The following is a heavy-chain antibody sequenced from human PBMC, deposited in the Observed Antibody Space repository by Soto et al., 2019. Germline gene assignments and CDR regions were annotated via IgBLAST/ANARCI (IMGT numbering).Heavy chain of an antibody. CDR1: GFTFSDHY. V-gene: IGHV3-72*01. CDR2: TRNKANSYTT. Sequence: PGGSLRLSCAASGFTFSDHYMDWVRQAPGKGLGWVGRTRNKANSYTTEYAASVKGRFTISRDDSKNSLYLQMNSLKTEDTAVYYCARGGYCSSTSCHSDYYGMDVWGQGTTVTVSS. CDR3: ARGGYCSSTSCHSDYYGMDV. J-gene: IGHJ6*02. D-gene: IGHD2-2*01.